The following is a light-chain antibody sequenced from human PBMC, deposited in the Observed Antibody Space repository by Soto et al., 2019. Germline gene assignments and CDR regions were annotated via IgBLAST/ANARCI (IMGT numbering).Light chain of an antibody. Sequence: HCALTQPASVSGSPGQSITISCTGTSRDIGFYNYVSWYQQHPGKAPKLIIYEVAKRPSGVSSRFSGSKSGNTASLTISGLQAEYEADYYCSSYDSSKIYVFVTVTKV. J-gene: IGLJ1*01. CDR3: SSYDSSKIYV. CDR1: SRDIGFYNY. V-gene: IGLV2-14*01. CDR2: EVA.